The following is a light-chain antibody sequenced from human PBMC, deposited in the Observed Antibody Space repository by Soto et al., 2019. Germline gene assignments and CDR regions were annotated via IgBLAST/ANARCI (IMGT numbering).Light chain of an antibody. CDR1: QSVSGN. V-gene: IGKV3-15*01. CDR2: GAF. Sequence: EILMTQSPVTLSVSPGERATLSCRASQSVSGNLAWYQQKPGQAPSLLIYGAFTRATGIPARFSGTGSATEFTLTISSLQSEDFALYYCQQYNDWPLTFGQGTKVDIK. CDR3: QQYNDWPLT. J-gene: IGKJ1*01.